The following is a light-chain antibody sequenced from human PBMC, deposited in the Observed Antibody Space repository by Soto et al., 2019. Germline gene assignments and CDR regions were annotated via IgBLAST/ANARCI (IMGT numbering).Light chain of an antibody. Sequence: QSVLTQPPSASGTPGQRVTISCSGSTSNIGSTTVNWYQQLPGTAPKLLIYSYNQRPSGVPDRFFGSKSGTSASLAISGLQSEDEADYYCAAWDDSLNGYVFGTGTKVTVL. V-gene: IGLV1-44*01. CDR3: AAWDDSLNGYV. CDR1: TSNIGSTT. J-gene: IGLJ1*01. CDR2: SYN.